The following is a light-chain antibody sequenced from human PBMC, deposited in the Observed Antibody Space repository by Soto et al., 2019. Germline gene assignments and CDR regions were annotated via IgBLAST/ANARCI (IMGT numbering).Light chain of an antibody. CDR2: GAS. V-gene: IGKV3-20*01. CDR1: QSVSSSY. J-gene: IGKJ2*01. CDR3: QQYGSSPMFT. Sequence: EIALTQSPGTLSLSPGERATLSCRASQSVSSSYLAWYQQKPGQAPRLLIYGASSRATGIPDRFSGSGSGTDFTHTISRLEAEDFAVYYCQQYGSSPMFTFGQVTKLEIK.